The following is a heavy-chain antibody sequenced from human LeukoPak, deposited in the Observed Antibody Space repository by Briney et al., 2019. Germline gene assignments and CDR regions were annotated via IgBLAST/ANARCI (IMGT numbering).Heavy chain of an antibody. CDR2: IYYSGST. V-gene: IGHV4-59*12. CDR3: ARGRGRPNFDY. J-gene: IGHJ4*02. Sequence: SETLSLTCTVSGGSISSYYWSWIRQPPGKGLEWIGYIYYSGSTNYNPSLKSRVTISVDTSKNQFSLKLSSVTAADTAVYYCARGRGRPNFDYWGQGTLVTVSS. D-gene: IGHD1-1*01. CDR1: GGSISSYY.